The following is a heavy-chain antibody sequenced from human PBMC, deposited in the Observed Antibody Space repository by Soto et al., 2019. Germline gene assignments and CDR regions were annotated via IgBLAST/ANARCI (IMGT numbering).Heavy chain of an antibody. CDR1: GFTFSSYG. V-gene: IGHV3-33*01. CDR2: IWYDGSNK. CDR3: ARDSYVGQWLVMGMDV. D-gene: IGHD6-19*01. Sequence: GGSLRLSCAASGFTFSSYGMHWVRQAPGKGLEWVAVIWYDGSNKYYADSVKGRFTISRDNSKNTLYLQMNSLRAEDTAVYYCARDSYVGQWLVMGMDVWGQGTTVTISS. J-gene: IGHJ6*02.